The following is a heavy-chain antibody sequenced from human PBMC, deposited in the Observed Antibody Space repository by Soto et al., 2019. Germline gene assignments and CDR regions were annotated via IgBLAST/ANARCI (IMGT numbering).Heavy chain of an antibody. CDR3: ARLVVLGETSTYTGFAP. D-gene: IGHD2-15*01. CDR2: ISAENGNT. Sequence: ASVKVSCKASGYTFTNYDISWVRQAPGQGLEWMGWISAENGNTNYAQNFQGRLTMTTDTSTSTAYLELRSLTSDDTAIYYCARLVVLGETSTYTGFAPGGQETLVPVSS. V-gene: IGHV1-18*01. J-gene: IGHJ5*02. CDR1: GYTFTNYD.